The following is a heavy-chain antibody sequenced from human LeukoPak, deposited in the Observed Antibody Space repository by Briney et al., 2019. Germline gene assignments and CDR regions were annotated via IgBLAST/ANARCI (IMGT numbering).Heavy chain of an antibody. CDR1: GFTFSSFA. CDR2: IFNGGGEI. V-gene: IGHV3-23*01. Sequence: PGGSLRLSRAASGFTFSSFAMIWVRQPPGKGLEWVSSIFNGGGEIHYADSVRGRFTISRDNSKNTLSLQMNSLRAEDTAIYYCATYTQVLLPFESWGQGTLVTVSS. CDR3: ATYTQVLLPFES. J-gene: IGHJ4*02. D-gene: IGHD2-8*02.